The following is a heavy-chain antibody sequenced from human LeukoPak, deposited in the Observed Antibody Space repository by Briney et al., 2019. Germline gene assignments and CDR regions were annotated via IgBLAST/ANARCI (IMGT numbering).Heavy chain of an antibody. Sequence: GASVKVSCKASGDTFTGHYIHWVRQGPGQGLEWMGWISPNSGGSKYAHKFQGRVTMTRDTSISTAYMELSRLRSDDAAVYYCARSTPNDAFDIWGQGTLVTVSS. V-gene: IGHV1-2*02. CDR3: ARSTPNDAFDI. CDR1: GDTFTGHY. CDR2: ISPNSGGS. J-gene: IGHJ3*02.